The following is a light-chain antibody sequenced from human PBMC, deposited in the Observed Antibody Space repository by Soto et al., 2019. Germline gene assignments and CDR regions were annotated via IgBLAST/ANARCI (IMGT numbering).Light chain of an antibody. CDR1: QSISSW. J-gene: IGKJ1*01. CDR2: DAS. V-gene: IGKV1-5*01. Sequence: DIQMTQSPSTLSASVGDRVTITCRASQSISSWLAWYQQKPGKAPKLLIYDASSLESGVPSRFSGSRSGTEFTLTISSLQPDDFAPYYCQQYNSYSWTFGQGTKVEIK. CDR3: QQYNSYSWT.